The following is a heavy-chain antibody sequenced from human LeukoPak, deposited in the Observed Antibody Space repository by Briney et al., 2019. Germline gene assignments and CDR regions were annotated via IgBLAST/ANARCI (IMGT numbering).Heavy chain of an antibody. J-gene: IGHJ4*02. D-gene: IGHD2-15*01. Sequence: SQTLSLTCTVSGVSISSDSYYWSWIRQPPGKGLEWIGYIYYSGSTNYNPSLKSRVTISVDTSKNQFSLKLSSVTAADTAVYYCARSLVVVAAFDYWGQGTLVTVSS. CDR2: IYYSGST. V-gene: IGHV4-61*01. CDR1: GVSISSDSYY. CDR3: ARSLVVVAAFDY.